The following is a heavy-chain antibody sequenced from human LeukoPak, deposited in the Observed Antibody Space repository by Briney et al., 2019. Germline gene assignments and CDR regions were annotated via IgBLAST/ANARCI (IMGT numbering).Heavy chain of an antibody. J-gene: IGHJ3*02. CDR1: GGSINSHY. V-gene: IGHV4-59*08. CDR2: IHYTGTT. Sequence: SETLSLTCIVSGGSINSHYWSWIRQLPGKGLEWIGDIHYTGTTKYNPSVKSRVTISIDTSKNQFSLELSSVTATDTAVYFCATNRVGTYDRPFDIWGQGTMVTVSS. CDR3: ATNRVGTYDRPFDI. D-gene: IGHD1-26*01.